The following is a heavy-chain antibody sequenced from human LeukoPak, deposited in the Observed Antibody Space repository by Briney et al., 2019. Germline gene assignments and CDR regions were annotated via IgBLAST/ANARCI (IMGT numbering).Heavy chain of an antibody. Sequence: PGGSLRLSCAASGFTVSSNYMSWVRQAPGKGLEWVSVIYSGGSTYYADSVKGRFTISRDNSKNTLYLQMNSLRAEDTAVYYCARSQSGRYHYGMDVWGQGTTVTVSS. CDR1: GFTVSSNY. CDR3: ARSQSGRYHYGMDV. V-gene: IGHV3-53*01. D-gene: IGHD1-14*01. CDR2: IYSGGST. J-gene: IGHJ6*02.